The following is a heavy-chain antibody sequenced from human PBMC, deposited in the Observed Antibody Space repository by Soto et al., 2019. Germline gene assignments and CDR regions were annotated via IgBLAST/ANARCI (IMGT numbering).Heavy chain of an antibody. J-gene: IGHJ6*02. CDR3: ARAEGYSSSSYYYYGMDF. CDR1: GGTFSSYA. D-gene: IGHD6-6*01. CDR2: IIPIFGTA. Sequence: QVQLVKSGAEVKKPGSSVKVSCKASGGTFSSYAISWVRQAPGQGLEWMGGIIPIFGTANYAQKFQGRVTITADESTSTAYMGLSSLRCEHTAVYSCARAEGYSSSSYYYYGMDFWGQGTTVTVSS. V-gene: IGHV1-69*01.